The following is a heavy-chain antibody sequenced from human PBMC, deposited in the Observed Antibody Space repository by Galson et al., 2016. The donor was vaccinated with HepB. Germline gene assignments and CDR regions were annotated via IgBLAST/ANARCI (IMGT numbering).Heavy chain of an antibody. CDR1: GFTFSSYA. J-gene: IGHJ4*02. CDR3: AKNSYSSAWYPDY. D-gene: IGHD6-19*01. CDR2: KWYDGSHE. V-gene: IGHV3-33*06. Sequence: SLRLSCAASGFTFSSYAMHWVRQAPGKGLEWVAVKWYDGSHEYYADSVKGRFTISRDNSKNTVYLQMNSLSAEDTAVYYCAKNSYSSAWYPDYWGQGTLATVSS.